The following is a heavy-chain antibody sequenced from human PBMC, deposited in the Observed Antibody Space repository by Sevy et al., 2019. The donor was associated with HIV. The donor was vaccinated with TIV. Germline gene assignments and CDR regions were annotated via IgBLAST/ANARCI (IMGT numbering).Heavy chain of an antibody. Sequence: GGSLRLSCAASGFTFSDYYMSWIRQAPGKGLEWVSYISSSSSYTNYADPVKGRFTISRDNAKNSLYLQMNSLRAEDTAVYYCARVGADIVVVPAAIGEFDYWGQGTLVTVSS. D-gene: IGHD2-2*01. V-gene: IGHV3-11*06. CDR2: ISSSSSYT. J-gene: IGHJ4*02. CDR3: ARVGADIVVVPAAIGEFDY. CDR1: GFTFSDYY.